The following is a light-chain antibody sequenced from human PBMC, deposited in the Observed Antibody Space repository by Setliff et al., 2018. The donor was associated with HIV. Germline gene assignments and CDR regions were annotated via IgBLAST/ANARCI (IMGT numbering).Light chain of an antibody. CDR3: AAWDDRLNGFYV. J-gene: IGLJ1*01. Sequence: QSVLTQPPSASGTPGQRVTISCSGSNSNIGSNTVNWYQQLPGTAPKLFIYRNDQRPSGVPDRFSGSKSGTSASLAISGLQSEDEANYYCAAWDDRLNGFYVFGTGTKVTVL. CDR1: NSNIGSNT. CDR2: RND. V-gene: IGLV1-44*01.